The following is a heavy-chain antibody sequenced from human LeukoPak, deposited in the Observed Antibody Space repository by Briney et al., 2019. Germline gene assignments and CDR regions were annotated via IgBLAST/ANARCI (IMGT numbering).Heavy chain of an antibody. J-gene: IGHJ4*02. V-gene: IGHV4-59*01. Sequence: PSVTLSLTCTVSGGSISSYYWSWIRQPPGKGLEWIGYIYYSGSTNYNPSLKSRVTISVDTSKNQFSLKLSSVTAADTAVYYCARDVLGITIFGVAHYFDYWGQGTLVTVSS. CDR1: GGSISSYY. CDR3: ARDVLGITIFGVAHYFDY. CDR2: IYYSGST. D-gene: IGHD3-3*01.